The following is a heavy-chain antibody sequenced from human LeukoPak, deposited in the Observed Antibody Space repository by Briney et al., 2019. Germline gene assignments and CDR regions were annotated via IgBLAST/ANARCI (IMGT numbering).Heavy chain of an antibody. J-gene: IGHJ4*02. CDR2: INPSGGST. CDR1: GYTFTSYY. D-gene: IGHD3-22*01. V-gene: IGHV1-46*01. Sequence: GESLKVSCKASGYTFTSYYMHWVRRAPGQGLEWMGIINPSGGSTSYAQKCQGRVTMTRDMSTSTVYMELSSLRSEDTAVYYCAREGGGPYYYDSSGYQGEYYFDYWGQGTLVTVSS. CDR3: AREGGGPYYYDSSGYQGEYYFDY.